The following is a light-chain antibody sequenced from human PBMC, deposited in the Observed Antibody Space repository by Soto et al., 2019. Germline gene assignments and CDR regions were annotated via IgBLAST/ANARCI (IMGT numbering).Light chain of an antibody. Sequence: DIQMTQSPYTLSASVGDRVMITCRASQGISSWLAWYQQRPGKAPKLLIYKASTLQSGVPSRFSGSGSGTEYTLTISSLQPDDFATYYCQQYYSYSYTFGQGTKLEIK. CDR1: QGISSW. V-gene: IGKV1-5*03. J-gene: IGKJ2*01. CDR2: KAS. CDR3: QQYYSYSYT.